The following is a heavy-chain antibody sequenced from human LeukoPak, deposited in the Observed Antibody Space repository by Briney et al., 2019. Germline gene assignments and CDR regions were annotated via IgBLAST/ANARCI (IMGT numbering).Heavy chain of an antibody. D-gene: IGHD2-8*01. J-gene: IGHJ4*02. CDR1: GFTFSSYW. CDR3: ARDFHAVHFDY. CDR2: LRSDGTSA. Sequence: TGGSLRLSCAASGFTFSSYWMSWVRQVSGKGLVCVARLRSDGTSAMYADSVKGRFTISRDNAKNTLFLQMNSLRVEDTAVYYCARDFHAVHFDYWGQGTLVTVSS. V-gene: IGHV3-74*03.